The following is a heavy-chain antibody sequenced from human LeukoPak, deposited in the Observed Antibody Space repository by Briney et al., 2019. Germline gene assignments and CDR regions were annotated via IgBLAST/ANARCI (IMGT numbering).Heavy chain of an antibody. V-gene: IGHV4-59*01. CDR1: GDSISIYY. Sequence: SETLSLTCTVSGDSISIYYWSWIRQLPGKGLEWIGYIYNSGSTNYNPSLKSRVTISVDTSKNQFSLKLTSVTAADTAVYYCARDRELGYWGQGTLVTVSS. CDR2: IYNSGST. CDR3: ARDRELGY. D-gene: IGHD3-10*01. J-gene: IGHJ4*02.